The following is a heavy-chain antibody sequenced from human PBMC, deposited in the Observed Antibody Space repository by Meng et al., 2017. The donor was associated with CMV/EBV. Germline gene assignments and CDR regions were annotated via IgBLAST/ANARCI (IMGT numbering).Heavy chain of an antibody. CDR2: INPNSGGT. CDR3: ARDRLGYCSSTSCYYGAD. J-gene: IGHJ4*02. Sequence: ASVKVSCKASGYTFTGYYMHWVRQAPGQGLEWMGWINPNSGGTNYAQKIQGRVTMTRDTSISTAYMELSRLRSDDTAVYYCARDRLGYCSSTSCYYGADWGQGTLVTVSS. D-gene: IGHD2-2*01. CDR1: GYTFTGYY. V-gene: IGHV1-2*02.